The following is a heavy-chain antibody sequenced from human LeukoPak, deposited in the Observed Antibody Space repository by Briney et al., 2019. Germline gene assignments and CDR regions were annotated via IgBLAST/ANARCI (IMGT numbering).Heavy chain of an antibody. V-gene: IGHV5-51*01. CDR1: GYIFTSYW. CDR2: IYPGDSDT. Sequence: GEALKISCKGSGYIFTSYWIGWVRQMPGKGLEWMVIIYPGDSDTRYSPSFQGQVTISADKSISTAYLQWSSLKASDTAMYYCASSSSSWYVSAFDIWGQGTMVTVSS. J-gene: IGHJ3*02. CDR3: ASSSSSWYVSAFDI. D-gene: IGHD6-13*01.